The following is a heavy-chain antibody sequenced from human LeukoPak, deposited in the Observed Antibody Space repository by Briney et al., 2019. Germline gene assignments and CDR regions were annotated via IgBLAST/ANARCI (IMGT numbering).Heavy chain of an antibody. V-gene: IGHV3-30-3*01. CDR1: GFTFSSYA. D-gene: IGHD5-12*01. CDR3: ARGYGGYPYFDY. CDR2: ISYDGSNK. J-gene: IGHJ4*02. Sequence: GGSLRLSCAASGFTFSSYAMHWVRQAPGKGLEWVAVISYDGSNKYYADSVKGRFTISRDNSKNTLYLQMNSLRAEDTAVYYCARGYGGYPYFDYWGQGTLVTVSS.